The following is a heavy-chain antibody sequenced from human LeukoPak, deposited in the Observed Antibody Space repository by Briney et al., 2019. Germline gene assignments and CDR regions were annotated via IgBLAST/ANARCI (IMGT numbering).Heavy chain of an antibody. D-gene: IGHD3-16*01. J-gene: IGHJ4*02. V-gene: IGHV3-74*01. CDR1: GFTFTKYA. Sequence: PGGTLRLSCAASGFTFTKYAMSWVRQAPGKGPVWVSRIHSDGSSTIYADSVKGRFTISRDNVRNTLYLQMNSLRAEDTAVYYCVRDRYYVPDYWGQGTLVTVSS. CDR3: VRDRYYVPDY. CDR2: IHSDGSST.